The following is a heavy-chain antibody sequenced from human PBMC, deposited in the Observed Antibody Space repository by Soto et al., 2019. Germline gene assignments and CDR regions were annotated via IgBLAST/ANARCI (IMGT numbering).Heavy chain of an antibody. D-gene: IGHD3-22*01. V-gene: IGHV3-23*01. CDR1: GFTFSDYA. CDR3: AKDRYYDSSGYYY. CDR2: TSGRGDGT. J-gene: IGHJ4*02. Sequence: LRLSCAASGFTFSDYAMAWVRQAPGKGLEWVSSTSGRGDGTYYAGSVKGRFTISRDNSKNTVYLQMNSLRAEDTAVYYCAKDRYYDSSGYYYFGQGTLVTVSS.